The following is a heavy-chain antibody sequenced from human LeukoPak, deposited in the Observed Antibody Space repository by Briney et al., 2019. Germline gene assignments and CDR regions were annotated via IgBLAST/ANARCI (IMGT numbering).Heavy chain of an antibody. CDR1: GFTFSSYS. J-gene: IGHJ3*02. CDR2: ISSSSSYI. Sequence: GGSLRLSCAASGFTFSSYSMNWVRQAPGKGLEWVSSISSSSSYIYYADSVKGRFTISRDNAKNSLYLQMNSLRAEDTAVYSCASLPEGSYYDFWSGYLTSPAFDIWGQGTMVTVSS. D-gene: IGHD3-3*01. CDR3: ASLPEGSYYDFWSGYLTSPAFDI. V-gene: IGHV3-21*01.